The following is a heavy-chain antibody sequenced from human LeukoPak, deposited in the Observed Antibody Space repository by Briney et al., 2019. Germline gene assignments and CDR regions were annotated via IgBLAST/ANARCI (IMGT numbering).Heavy chain of an antibody. CDR3: AREEAYYASSGYYWIFDY. CDR1: GGSFNGYY. CDR2: INHSGST. D-gene: IGHD3-22*01. J-gene: IGHJ4*02. Sequence: PSETLSLTCAVYGGSFNGYYWSWIRQPPGKGLEWIGEINHSGSTNYNPSLKSRVTISVDTSKNQFSLKLSSVTAADTAVYYCAREEAYYASSGYYWIFDYWGQGTLVTVSS. V-gene: IGHV4-34*01.